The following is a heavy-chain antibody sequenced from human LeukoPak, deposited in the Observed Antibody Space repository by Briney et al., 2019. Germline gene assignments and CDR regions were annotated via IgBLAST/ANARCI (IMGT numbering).Heavy chain of an antibody. CDR1: GLTVSSYS. Sequence: GGSLRLSCAASGLTVSSYSMNWVRQAPGKGLEWVSYISSSSSTIYYADSVKGRFTISRDNAKNSLYLQMNSLRAEDTAVYYCARDTGYCSSTSCPNVDWGQGTLVTVSS. V-gene: IGHV3-48*04. CDR2: ISSSSSTI. J-gene: IGHJ4*02. CDR3: ARDTGYCSSTSCPNVD. D-gene: IGHD2-2*01.